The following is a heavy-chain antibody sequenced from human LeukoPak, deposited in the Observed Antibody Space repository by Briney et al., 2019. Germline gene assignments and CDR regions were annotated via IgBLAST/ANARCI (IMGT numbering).Heavy chain of an antibody. CDR1: GYSFTSYW. Sequence: GESLKISCKGSGYSFTSYWIGWVRQMPGKGLEWMGIIYPGDSDTRYSPSFQGQVTISADKSISTAYLQWSSLKASDTAMYYCARNERITIFGVVRGNWFDPWGQGTLVTVSS. CDR3: ARNERITIFGVVRGNWFDP. J-gene: IGHJ5*02. D-gene: IGHD3-3*01. CDR2: IYPGDSDT. V-gene: IGHV5-51*01.